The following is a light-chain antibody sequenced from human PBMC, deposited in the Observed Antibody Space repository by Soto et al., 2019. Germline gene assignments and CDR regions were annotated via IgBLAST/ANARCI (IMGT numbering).Light chain of an antibody. CDR1: SSDVGGYNY. Sequence: QSVLTQPPSASGTPGQRVTISCTGTSSDVGGYNYVSWYQQHPGKAPKLMIYEVSNRPSGVSNRFSGSKSGNTASLTISGLQADDEADYYCSSYTSSSTLVFGGGTKLTVL. V-gene: IGLV2-14*01. CDR3: SSYTSSSTLV. J-gene: IGLJ3*02. CDR2: EVS.